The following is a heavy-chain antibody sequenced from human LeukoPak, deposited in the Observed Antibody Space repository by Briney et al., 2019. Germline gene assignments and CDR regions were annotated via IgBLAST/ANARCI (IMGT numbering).Heavy chain of an antibody. J-gene: IGHJ4*02. V-gene: IGHV4-34*01. D-gene: IGHD4-17*01. Sequence: SETLSLTCAVYGGSFSGYYWSWLRQPPGKGLEWIEEINHSGSTNYNPSLKSRVTISVDTSKNQFSLKLSSVTAADTAVYYCARARLRVFDYWGQGTLVTVSS. CDR3: ARARLRVFDY. CDR2: INHSGST. CDR1: GGSFSGYY.